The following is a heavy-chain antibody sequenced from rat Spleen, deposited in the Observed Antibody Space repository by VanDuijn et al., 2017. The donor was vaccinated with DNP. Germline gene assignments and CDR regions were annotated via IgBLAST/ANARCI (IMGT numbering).Heavy chain of an antibody. Sequence: EVQLVESGGGLVQPGRSLKLSCVASGFTFNNYWMTWIRQAPGKGLEWVASITNTGGSTYYPDSVKGRFTISRDNAKSTLYLQMNSLRSEDTATYYCTRDRGGYNYYVMDAWGQGASVTVSS. J-gene: IGHJ4*01. V-gene: IGHV5-31*01. CDR3: TRDRGGYNYYVMDA. CDR1: GFTFNNYW. D-gene: IGHD1-9*01. CDR2: ITNTGGST.